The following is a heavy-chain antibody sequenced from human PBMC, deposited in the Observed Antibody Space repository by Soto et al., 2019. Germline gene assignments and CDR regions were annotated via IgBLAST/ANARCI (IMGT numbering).Heavy chain of an antibody. V-gene: IGHV1-46*03. CDR2: INPSGGST. J-gene: IGHJ5*02. D-gene: IGHD1-1*01. CDR3: AREQGYVGTGTPVYWFDP. CDR1: GYTFTSYY. Sequence: ASVKVSCKASGYTFTSYYMHWVRQAPGQGLEWMGIINPSGGSTSYAQKFQGRVTMTRDTSTSTVYMELSSLRSEDTAVYYCAREQGYVGTGTPVYWFDPWGQGTLVPVSS.